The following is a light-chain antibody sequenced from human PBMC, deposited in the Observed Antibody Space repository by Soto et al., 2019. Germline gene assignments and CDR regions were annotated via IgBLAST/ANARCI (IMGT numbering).Light chain of an antibody. J-gene: IGKJ1*01. Sequence: EIVLTQSPGILSLSPGQRVTLSCRASQSVSNDFLAWYQQKPGQAPRLLIYGASTRATDVPDRFSGSGSGADFILTISRLEPEDFAVYYCQQYGSSPPRTFGQGTKVEMK. CDR2: GAS. CDR3: QQYGSSPPRT. V-gene: IGKV3-20*01. CDR1: QSVSNDF.